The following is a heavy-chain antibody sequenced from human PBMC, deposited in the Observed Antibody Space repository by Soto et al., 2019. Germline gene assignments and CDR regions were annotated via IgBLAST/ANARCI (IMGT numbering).Heavy chain of an antibody. D-gene: IGHD4-17*01. CDR3: AKDLRPDGVWDFDY. V-gene: IGHV3-23*01. Sequence: EVQLLESGGDLVQPGGSLRLSCAASGFTFSSYTMTWVRQAPGKGLEWVSGINSGGRTYYADSVKGRFTISRDDSKNTRYLQIISLRAEDTAVYYCAKDLRPDGVWDFDYWGQGTLVTVSS. CDR2: INSGGRT. J-gene: IGHJ4*02. CDR1: GFTFSSYT.